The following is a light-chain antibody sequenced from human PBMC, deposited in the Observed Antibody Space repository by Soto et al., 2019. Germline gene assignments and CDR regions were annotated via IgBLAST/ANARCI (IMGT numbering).Light chain of an antibody. Sequence: QAVVTQPPSASGTPGQRVTISCSGSSSNIGSNYVYWYQQLPGTAPKLLIYRNNPRPSGVPDRFSGSKSGTSASLAISGLRSEDEADYYCAAWDDSLSGQVFGGGTKLTVL. CDR1: SSNIGSNY. CDR2: RNN. CDR3: AAWDDSLSGQV. J-gene: IGLJ3*02. V-gene: IGLV1-47*01.